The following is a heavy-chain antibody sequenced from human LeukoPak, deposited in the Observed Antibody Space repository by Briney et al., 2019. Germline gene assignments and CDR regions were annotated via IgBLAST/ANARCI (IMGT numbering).Heavy chain of an antibody. V-gene: IGHV4-39*07. CDR2: IYYSGRT. D-gene: IGHD4-17*01. Sequence: SEPLSLTCTVSGGSISSSSYYWGWIRPPPGKGLEWIGTIYYSGRTYYNPSLKSRVTISVDTSQNQFSLKLSSVTAADTAVYYCSSASGDYDEEFDSWGRGTLVTVSS. CDR3: SSASGDYDEEFDS. CDR1: GGSISSSSYY. J-gene: IGHJ5*01.